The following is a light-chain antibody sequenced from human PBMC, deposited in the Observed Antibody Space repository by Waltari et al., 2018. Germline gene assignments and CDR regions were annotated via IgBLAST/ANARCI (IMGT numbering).Light chain of an antibody. CDR1: QSISSY. CDR3: QQYNSWPPRYT. J-gene: IGKJ2*01. Sequence: DIQMTQSPSSLSASVGDRVTITCRASQSISSYLNWYQQKPGKAPKLLIYAASSLQSGVPSRFSGSGSGTDFTLTISSLQPEDFATYYCQQYNSWPPRYTFGQGTKLEI. CDR2: AAS. V-gene: IGKV1-39*01.